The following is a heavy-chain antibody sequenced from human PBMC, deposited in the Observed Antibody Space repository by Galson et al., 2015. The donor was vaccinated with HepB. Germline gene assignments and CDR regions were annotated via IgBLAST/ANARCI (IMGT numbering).Heavy chain of an antibody. V-gene: IGHV3-64D*06. CDR2: ISSNGGST. Sequence: SLRLSCAASGFTFSSYAMHWVRQAPGKGLEYVSAISSNGGSTYYADSVKGRFTITRDNSKNTLYLQMSSLRAEDTAVYYCVKDLSPESIDRGLYYFDYWGQGTLVTVSS. CDR1: GFTFSSYA. CDR3: VKDLSPESIDRGLYYFDY. D-gene: IGHD2/OR15-2a*01. J-gene: IGHJ4*02.